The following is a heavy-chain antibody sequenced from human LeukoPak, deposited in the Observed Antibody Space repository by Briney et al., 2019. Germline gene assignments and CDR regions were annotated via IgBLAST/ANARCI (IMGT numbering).Heavy chain of an antibody. CDR3: ASSAGFGSGSYMRLFDY. Sequence: ASVKVSCKVSGYTFTGCYMHWVRQAPGQGLEWMGRINPNSGGTNYAQKFQGRVTMTRDTSISTAYMELSRLRSDDTAVYYCASSAGFGSGSYMRLFDYWGQGTLVTVSS. J-gene: IGHJ4*02. CDR2: INPNSGGT. CDR1: GYTFTGCY. D-gene: IGHD3-10*01. V-gene: IGHV1-2*06.